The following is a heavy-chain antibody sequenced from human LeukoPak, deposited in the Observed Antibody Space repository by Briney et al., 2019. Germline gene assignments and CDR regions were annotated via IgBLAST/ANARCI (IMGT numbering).Heavy chain of an antibody. D-gene: IGHD5-18*01. Sequence: SVKVSCKASGYTFTSYDINWVRQATGQGLEWMGRIIPIFGTANYAQKFQGRVTITTDESTSTAYMELSSLRSEDTAVYYCARGYSYDYYFDYWGQGTLVTVSS. CDR1: GYTFTSYD. CDR3: ARGYSYDYYFDY. J-gene: IGHJ4*02. V-gene: IGHV1-69*05. CDR2: IIPIFGTA.